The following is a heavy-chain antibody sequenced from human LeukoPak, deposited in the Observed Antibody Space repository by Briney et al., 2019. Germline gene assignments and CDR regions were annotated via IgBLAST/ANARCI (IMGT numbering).Heavy chain of an antibody. CDR3: AELGITMIGGV. CDR2: ISSSGSTI. CDR1: GFTFSTFT. D-gene: IGHD3-10*02. V-gene: IGHV3-48*04. J-gene: IGHJ6*04. Sequence: PGGSLRLSCVVSGFTFSTFTMNWVRQAPGKGLEWVSCISSSGSTIYYADSVKGRFTISRDNAKNSLYLQMNSLRAEDTAVYYCAELGITMIGGVWGKGTTVTISS.